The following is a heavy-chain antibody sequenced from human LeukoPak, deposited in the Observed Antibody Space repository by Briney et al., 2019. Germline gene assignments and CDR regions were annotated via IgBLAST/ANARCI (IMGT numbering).Heavy chain of an antibody. V-gene: IGHV3-48*03. CDR2: ISSSGSTT. D-gene: IGHD6-19*01. J-gene: IGHJ4*02. Sequence: GGSLRLSCAASGFTFSSYEMNWARQAPGKGLEWVSYISSSGSTTYYAASVKGRFTISRDNAKNSLYLQMNSLRVEDTAVYYCASQKGRIAVAVDYWGQGTLVTVSS. CDR1: GFTFSSYE. CDR3: ASQKGRIAVAVDY.